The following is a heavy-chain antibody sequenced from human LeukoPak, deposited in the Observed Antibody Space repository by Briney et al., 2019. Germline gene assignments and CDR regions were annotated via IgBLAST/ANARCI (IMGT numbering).Heavy chain of an antibody. J-gene: IGHJ4*02. CDR2: ISPNSGAT. V-gene: IGHV1-2*02. Sequence: GVSVKVSCKASGYTFTAYYMHWVRQAPGQGLEWMGWISPNSGATNYAQKFQGRVTMSRDTSISTVYMEVSRLTSDDTAMYYCARDGNFDYWGQGTLVTVSS. CDR1: GYTFTAYY. D-gene: IGHD1-26*01. CDR3: ARDGNFDY.